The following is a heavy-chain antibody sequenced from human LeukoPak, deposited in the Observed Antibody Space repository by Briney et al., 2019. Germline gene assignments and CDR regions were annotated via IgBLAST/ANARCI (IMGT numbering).Heavy chain of an antibody. CDR3: AKDPVPGAHLWYFDY. V-gene: IGHV3-23*01. J-gene: IGHJ4*02. D-gene: IGHD6-19*01. CDR2: ISGSGGST. CDR1: GFTFSSYA. Sequence: PGGSLRLSCAASGFTFSSYAMSWVCQAPGKGLEWVSAISGSGGSTYYADSVKGRFTISRDNSKNTLYLQMNSLRAEDTAVYYCAKDPVPGAHLWYFDYWGQGTLVTVSS.